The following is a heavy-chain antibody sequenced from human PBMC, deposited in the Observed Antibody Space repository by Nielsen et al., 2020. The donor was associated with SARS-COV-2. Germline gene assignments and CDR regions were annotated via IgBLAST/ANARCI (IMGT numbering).Heavy chain of an antibody. CDR2: IKQDGSEK. Sequence: GESLKISCAASGFTFSSYWMSWVRQAPGKGLEWVANIKQDGSEKYYVDSVKGRFTISRDNAKNSLYLQMNSLRAEDTAVYYCAREGIVGVTDIYYFDYWGQGTLVTVSS. CDR3: AREGIVGVTDIYYFDY. J-gene: IGHJ4*02. D-gene: IGHD3-16*01. CDR1: GFTFSSYW. V-gene: IGHV3-7*01.